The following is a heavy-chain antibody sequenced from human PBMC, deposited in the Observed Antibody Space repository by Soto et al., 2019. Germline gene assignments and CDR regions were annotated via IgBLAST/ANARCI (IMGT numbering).Heavy chain of an antibody. Sequence: SETLSLTCAVYGGSFSGYYWSWIRQPPGKGLEWIGEINHSGSTNYNPSLKSPVTISVDTSKNQFSLKLSSVTAADTAVYYCARGTSYFDYWGQGTLVTVSS. V-gene: IGHV4-34*01. CDR2: INHSGST. CDR3: ARGTSYFDY. CDR1: GGSFSGYY. J-gene: IGHJ4*02. D-gene: IGHD2-2*01.